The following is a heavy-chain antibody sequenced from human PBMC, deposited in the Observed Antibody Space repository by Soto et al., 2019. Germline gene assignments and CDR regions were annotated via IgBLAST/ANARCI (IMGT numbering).Heavy chain of an antibody. CDR2: INPATGAA. V-gene: IGHV1-2*02. J-gene: IGHJ3*02. Sequence: QLHLVQSGAVVKKPGASVTVSCSASGYPVTAYYMHWVRQAPGRGLEWMGGINPATGAAKYTQTFQGRVNMTRGTSTSTVFMELSGLTSEDTAVFYWARGGGVGVAGSAAFDMWGQGTLVTVSS. CDR1: GYPVTAYY. CDR3: ARGGGVGVAGSAAFDM. D-gene: IGHD3-3*01.